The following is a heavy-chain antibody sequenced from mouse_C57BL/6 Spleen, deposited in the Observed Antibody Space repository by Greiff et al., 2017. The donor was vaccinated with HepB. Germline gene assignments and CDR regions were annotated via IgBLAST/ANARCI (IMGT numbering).Heavy chain of an antibody. J-gene: IGHJ1*03. D-gene: IGHD2-3*01. CDR3: ARWLLRYFDV. CDR1: GYTFTSYW. Sequence: QVQLQQPGAELVRPGTSVKLSCKASGYTFTSYWMHWVKQRPGQGLEWIGVIDPSDSYTNYNQKFKGKATLTVDTSSSTAYMQLSSLTSEDSAGYYCARWLLRYFDVWGTGTTVTVSS. V-gene: IGHV1-59*01. CDR2: IDPSDSYT.